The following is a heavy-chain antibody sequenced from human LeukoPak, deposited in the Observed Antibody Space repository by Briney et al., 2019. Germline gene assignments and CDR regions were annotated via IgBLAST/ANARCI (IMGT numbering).Heavy chain of an antibody. CDR1: GYTFTSYY. D-gene: IGHD3-3*01. Sequence: ASVKVSCKASGYTFTSYYMHWVRQAPGQGLERMGIINPSGGSTSYAQKLQGRVTMTRDTSISTAYMELSRLRSDDTAVYYCARDLFYDFWSGSYDYWGQGTLVTVSS. J-gene: IGHJ4*02. CDR2: INPSGGST. V-gene: IGHV1-46*04. CDR3: ARDLFYDFWSGSYDY.